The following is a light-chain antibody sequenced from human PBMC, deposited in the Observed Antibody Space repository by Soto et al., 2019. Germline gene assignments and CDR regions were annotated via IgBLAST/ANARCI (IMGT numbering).Light chain of an antibody. J-gene: IGLJ3*02. V-gene: IGLV2-23*02. Sequence: ALSQPASVSGSPGQSITISCTGSASDVGSYNLVSWYQQHPGKAPKLVIYEVTKRPSGISSRFSGSKSGITASLTISGLQAEDGGDYYCCSYAGARTYVLFGGGTKVTVL. CDR3: CSYAGARTYVL. CDR1: ASDVGSYNL. CDR2: EVT.